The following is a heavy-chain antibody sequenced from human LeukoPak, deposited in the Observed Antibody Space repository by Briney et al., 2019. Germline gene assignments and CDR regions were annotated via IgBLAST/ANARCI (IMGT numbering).Heavy chain of an antibody. Sequence: SETLSLTCTVSGGSISSYYWSWIRQPPGKGLEWIGEINHSGSTNYNPSLKSRVTISVDTSKNQFSLKLSSVTAADTAVYYCARARAVAGPFRRAFDIWGQGTMVTVSS. J-gene: IGHJ3*02. CDR3: ARARAVAGPFRRAFDI. V-gene: IGHV4-34*01. CDR2: INHSGST. CDR1: GGSISSYY. D-gene: IGHD6-19*01.